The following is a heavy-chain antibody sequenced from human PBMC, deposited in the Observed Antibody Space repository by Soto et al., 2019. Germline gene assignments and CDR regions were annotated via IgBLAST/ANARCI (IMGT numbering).Heavy chain of an antibody. V-gene: IGHV2-26*01. D-gene: IGHD3-22*01. CDR3: ARQYYYDSSRYYYYYGMDV. Sequence: QVTLKESGPVLVKPTETLTLTCTVSGFSLSNARMGVSWIRQPPGKALEWLAHLFSNDEKSYSTSLKSRLTISKDTSKSQVVLTMTNMDPVDTATYYCARQYYYDSSRYYYYYGMDVWGQGTTVTVSS. CDR2: LFSNDEK. CDR1: GFSLSNARMG. J-gene: IGHJ6*02.